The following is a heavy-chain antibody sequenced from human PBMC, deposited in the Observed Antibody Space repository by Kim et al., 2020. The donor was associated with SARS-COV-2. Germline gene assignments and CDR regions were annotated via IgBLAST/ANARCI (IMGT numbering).Heavy chain of an antibody. V-gene: IGHV3-23*01. J-gene: IGHJ5*02. CDR3: AKDGGGGDPTWINNWFDP. D-gene: IGHD2-2*03. Sequence: VKGRFTISRDNSKNTLYLQMNSRRVEDTAVYYCAKDGGGGDPTWINNWFDPWGQGTLVTVSS.